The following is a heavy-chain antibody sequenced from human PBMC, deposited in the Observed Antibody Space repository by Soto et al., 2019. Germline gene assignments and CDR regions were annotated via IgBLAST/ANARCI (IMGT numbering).Heavy chain of an antibody. CDR3: ASLPGIAAAGTLSYYYGMDV. Sequence: SVKVSCKASGGTFSSYAISWVRQAPGQGLEWMGGIIPIFGTANYAQKFQGRVTITADESTSTAYMELSSLRSEDTAVYYCASLPGIAAAGTLSYYYGMDVWGQGTTVTVSS. J-gene: IGHJ6*02. V-gene: IGHV1-69*13. CDR1: GGTFSSYA. D-gene: IGHD6-13*01. CDR2: IIPIFGTA.